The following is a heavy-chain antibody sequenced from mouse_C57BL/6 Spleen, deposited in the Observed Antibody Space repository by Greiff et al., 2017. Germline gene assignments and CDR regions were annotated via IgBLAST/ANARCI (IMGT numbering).Heavy chain of an antibody. Sequence: EVQRVESGGDLVKPGGSLKLSCAASGFTFSSYGMSWVRQTPDKRLAWVATISSGGSYTYYPDSVKGRFTISRDNAKNTLYLQMSSLKSEDTAMYYCARDSNYVGYFDVWGTGTTVTVSS. CDR1: GFTFSSYG. CDR3: ARDSNYVGYFDV. V-gene: IGHV5-6*01. CDR2: ISSGGSYT. J-gene: IGHJ1*03. D-gene: IGHD2-5*01.